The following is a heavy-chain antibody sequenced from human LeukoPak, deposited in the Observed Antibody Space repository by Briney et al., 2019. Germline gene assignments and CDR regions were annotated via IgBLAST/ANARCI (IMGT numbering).Heavy chain of an antibody. V-gene: IGHV3-21*01. CDR1: GFTFSSHS. D-gene: IGHD1-26*01. Sequence: GGSLRLSCAASGFTFSSHSMNWVRRAPGKGLEWVSSISNTNSYIYYADSVKGRFTISRDNAKNSLYLQMNSLRAEDTAVYYCARGWVNGMDVWGQGTTVTVSS. CDR2: ISNTNSYI. CDR3: ARGWVNGMDV. J-gene: IGHJ6*02.